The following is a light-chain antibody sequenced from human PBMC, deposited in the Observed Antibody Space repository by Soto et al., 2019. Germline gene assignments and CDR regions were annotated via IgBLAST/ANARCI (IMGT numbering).Light chain of an antibody. CDR2: KTS. CDR1: RNINKW. CDR3: QQYNTWYT. Sequence: DLQMTQSPSTLSASVGDRVTITCRASRNINKWLAWYQQKPGKAPNLLIYKTSSLESGVPSRFSGGGSGKEYTLTISSLQPDDFATYYCQQYNTWYTFGQGTRLELK. V-gene: IGKV1-5*03. J-gene: IGKJ2*01.